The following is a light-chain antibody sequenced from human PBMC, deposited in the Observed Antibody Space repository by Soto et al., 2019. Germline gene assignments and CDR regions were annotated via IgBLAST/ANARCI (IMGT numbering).Light chain of an antibody. Sequence: QSALTQPASLSGSPGQSITISCTGTSSDIGAYDYVSWFQQHPGKAPKLMISEVNNRPSGVSNRFSGSKSGNTAYLTISGLKVEDEAEYFCFSFPTTSPPVFGTGTKLTVL. CDR1: SSDIGAYDY. CDR2: EVN. J-gene: IGLJ1*01. CDR3: FSFPTTSPPV. V-gene: IGLV2-14*01.